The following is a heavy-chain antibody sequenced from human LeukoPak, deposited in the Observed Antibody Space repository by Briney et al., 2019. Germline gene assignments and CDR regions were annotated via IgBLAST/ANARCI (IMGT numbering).Heavy chain of an antibody. Sequence: SETLSLTCTVPGGSFSTYYWSWIRQPAGKRPEWIGRFYSSGSTSYNPSLKSRVSMSIDTSKNQFSLNLTSVTAADTAVYYCAKVAGSRYFDMWGRGTLVTVSS. V-gene: IGHV4-4*07. D-gene: IGHD6-19*01. CDR3: AKVAGSRYFDM. CDR2: FYSSGST. CDR1: GGSFSTYY. J-gene: IGHJ2*01.